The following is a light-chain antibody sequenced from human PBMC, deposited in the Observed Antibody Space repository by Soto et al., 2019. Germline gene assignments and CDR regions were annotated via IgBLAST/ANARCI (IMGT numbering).Light chain of an antibody. CDR1: SSNIGSNY. CDR2: DNN. V-gene: IGLV1-51*01. CDR3: GTWDSGLSAGV. Sequence: QSVLTQPPSVSAAPGQKVTISCSGSSSNIGSNYVSWYQQLPGTAPKLLICDNNKRPSGIPDRFSGSKSGTSATLGITGLQTGDEADYYCGTWDSGLSAGVFGGGTKVTVL. J-gene: IGLJ3*02.